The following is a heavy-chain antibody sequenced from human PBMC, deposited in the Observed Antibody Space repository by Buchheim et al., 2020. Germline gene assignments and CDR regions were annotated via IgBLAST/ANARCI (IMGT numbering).Heavy chain of an antibody. J-gene: IGHJ4*02. D-gene: IGHD2-2*02. CDR2: INPSGGST. CDR1: GYTFTSYY. V-gene: IGHV1-46*01. Sequence: QVQLVQSGAEVKKPGASVKVSCKASGYTFTSYYMHWVRQAPGQGLEWMGIINPSGGSTIYAEKFQGRLTMTRDTSTSTVYMELSSLRSEDTAVYFCARIPAAIPVLPWGREDYFDYWGQGTL. CDR3: ARIPAAIPVLPWGREDYFDY.